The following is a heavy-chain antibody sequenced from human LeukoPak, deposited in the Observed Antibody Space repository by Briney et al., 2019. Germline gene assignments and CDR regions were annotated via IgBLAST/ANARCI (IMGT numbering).Heavy chain of an antibody. CDR3: AKLGRNYFDY. Sequence: GGSLRLSCAASGFTFSSYAMHWVRQAPGKGLEWVAVISYDGSNKYYADSVKGRFTISRDNAKNSLYLQMNSLRAEDTAVYYCAKLGRNYFDYWGQGTLVTVSS. J-gene: IGHJ4*02. V-gene: IGHV3-30-3*02. CDR1: GFTFSSYA. D-gene: IGHD3-10*01. CDR2: ISYDGSNK.